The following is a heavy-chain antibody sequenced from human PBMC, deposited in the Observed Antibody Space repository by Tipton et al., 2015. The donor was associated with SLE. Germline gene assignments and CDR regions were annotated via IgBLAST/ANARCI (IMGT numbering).Heavy chain of an antibody. CDR2: IFYSGST. CDR1: GGSIRTHY. CDR3: ARLSLGEEYYFDY. V-gene: IGHV4-59*04. Sequence: LRLSCTVSGGSIRTHYWSWIRQPPGKGLEWIGNIFYSGSTYYNPSLKSRVTMSVDTSKNQFSLKPSSVTAADTTMYYCARLSLGEEYYFDYWGQGTLVTVSS. D-gene: IGHD3-10*01. J-gene: IGHJ4*02.